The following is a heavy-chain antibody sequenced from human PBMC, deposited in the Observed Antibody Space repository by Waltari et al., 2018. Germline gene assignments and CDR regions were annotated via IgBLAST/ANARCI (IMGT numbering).Heavy chain of an antibody. D-gene: IGHD1-26*01. J-gene: IGHJ4*02. CDR1: GFPVSSHY. V-gene: IGHV3-53*01. CDR3: ARGGTIGATHLDF. Sequence: EVQLVESGGALIQPGGSLRLCCAASGFPVSSHYLNWVRQAPGEGLEWVSVIYTGGSTYYADSVKGRFAISRDTSKNTLSLQMDSLRAEDTAVYYCARGGTIGATHLDFWGQGTLVTVSS. CDR2: IYTGGST.